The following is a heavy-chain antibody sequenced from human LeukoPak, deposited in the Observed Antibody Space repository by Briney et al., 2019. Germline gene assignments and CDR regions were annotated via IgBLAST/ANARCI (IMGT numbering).Heavy chain of an antibody. CDR2: ISGSADIT. J-gene: IGHJ4*02. Sequence: GGSLRLSCAAPRFTFSSYSMSWVRQAPGKGLEWVSAISGSADITHYADTVKGRFTISRDNSKNTLYLQMNSLRAEDTAVYYCGRRLGSYYVDNWGLGTLVTASS. D-gene: IGHD3-10*01. CDR3: GRRLGSYYVDN. V-gene: IGHV3-23*01. CDR1: RFTFSSYS.